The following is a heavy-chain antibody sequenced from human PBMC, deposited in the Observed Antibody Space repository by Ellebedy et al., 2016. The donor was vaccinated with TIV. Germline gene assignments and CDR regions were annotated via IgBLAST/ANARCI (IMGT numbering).Heavy chain of an antibody. CDR2: ISSSSSYI. V-gene: IGHV3-21*01. D-gene: IGHD2-2*01. Sequence: GESLKISXAASGFTFSSYAMNWVRQAPGKGLEWVSSISSSSSYIYYADSVKGRFTISRDNAKNSLYLQMNSLRAEDTAVYYCARGLTPVPAAAHSMDVWGQGTTVTVSS. CDR1: GFTFSSYA. CDR3: ARGLTPVPAAAHSMDV. J-gene: IGHJ6*02.